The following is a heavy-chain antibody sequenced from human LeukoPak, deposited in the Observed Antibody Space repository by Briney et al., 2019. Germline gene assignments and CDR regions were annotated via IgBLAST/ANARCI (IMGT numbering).Heavy chain of an antibody. J-gene: IGHJ1*01. V-gene: IGHV3-9*01. CDR2: ISWNSGSI. D-gene: IGHD3-22*01. Sequence: GGSLRLSCAASGFTFDDYAMHWVRQAPGKGLEWVSGISWNSGSIGYADSVKGRFTISRDNAKNSLHLQMNSLRAEDTALYYCALAGYYYDSSGTSEYFQHWGQGTLVTVSS. CDR3: ALAGYYYDSSGTSEYFQH. CDR1: GFTFDDYA.